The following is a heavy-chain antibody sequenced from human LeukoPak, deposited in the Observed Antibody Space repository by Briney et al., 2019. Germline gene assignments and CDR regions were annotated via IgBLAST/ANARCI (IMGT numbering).Heavy chain of an antibody. CDR2: IIPIFGTA. CDR3: ARDQMWESNWFDP. V-gene: IGHV1-69*05. D-gene: IGHD1-26*01. J-gene: IGHJ5*02. Sequence: SVKVSCKASGGTFSSYAISWVRQAPGQGHEWMGRIIPIFGTANYAQKFQGRVTITTDESTSTAYMELSSLRSEDTAVYYCARDQMWESNWFDPWGQGALVTVSS. CDR1: GGTFSSYA.